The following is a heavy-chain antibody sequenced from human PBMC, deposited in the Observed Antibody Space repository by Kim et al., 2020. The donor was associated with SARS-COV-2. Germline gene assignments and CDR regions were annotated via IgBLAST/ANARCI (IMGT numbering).Heavy chain of an antibody. CDR2: ISGSGGST. J-gene: IGHJ6*02. CDR1: GFTFSSYA. Sequence: GGSLRLSCAASGFTFSSYAMSWVRQAPGKGLEWVSAISGSGGSTYYADSVKGRFTISRDNSKNTLYLQMNSLRAEDTAVYYCAHRMSAYSSGWLNLGLGKRHYYYYGMDVWGQGTTVTVSS. D-gene: IGHD6-19*01. CDR3: AHRMSAYSSGWLNLGLGKRHYYYYGMDV. V-gene: IGHV3-23*01.